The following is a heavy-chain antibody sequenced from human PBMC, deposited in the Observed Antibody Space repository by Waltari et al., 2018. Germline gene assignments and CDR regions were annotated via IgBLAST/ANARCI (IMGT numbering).Heavy chain of an antibody. J-gene: IGHJ3*02. Sequence: QVQLQESGPGLVKPSETLSLTCAVSGYSISSGYYWGWIRQPPGKGLEWIGSIYHSGSTYSNPSLKSRVTISVDTSKNQFSLKLSSVTAADTAVYYCARHLDYYDSSGYPADAFDIWGQGTMVTVSS. D-gene: IGHD3-22*01. CDR1: GYSISSGYY. V-gene: IGHV4-38-2*01. CDR2: IYHSGST. CDR3: ARHLDYYDSSGYPADAFDI.